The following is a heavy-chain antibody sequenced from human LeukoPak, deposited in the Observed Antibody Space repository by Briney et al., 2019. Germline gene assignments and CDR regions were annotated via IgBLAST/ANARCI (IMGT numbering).Heavy chain of an antibody. V-gene: IGHV3-49*03. CDR1: GYTFGDYT. CDR2: IRHNAYGGKT. J-gene: IGHJ4*02. Sequence: GGCLRLSCTTSGYTFGDYTMSWFRQAPGKGREWVGLIRHNAYGGKTEYAASATGRFTTSRDDSKSIAYLKMNSMRIEDTAVYYCTKYTAYYFDYWGQGILVSVSS. D-gene: IGHD2-2*02. CDR3: TKYTAYYFDY.